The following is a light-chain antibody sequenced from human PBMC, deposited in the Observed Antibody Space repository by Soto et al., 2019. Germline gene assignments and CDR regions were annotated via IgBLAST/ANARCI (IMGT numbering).Light chain of an antibody. CDR2: AAT. CDR1: QGINSY. V-gene: IGKV1-9*01. CDR3: QQLTSYPPWT. Sequence: DIQLTQSPSFLSASVGDRVTITWRASQGINSYLAWYQQKPGKAPKRLIYAATTLQSGVPSRFSGSGSRTECALTISSLQPEDFATYDYQQLTSYPPWTVGQGTKVEIK. J-gene: IGKJ1*01.